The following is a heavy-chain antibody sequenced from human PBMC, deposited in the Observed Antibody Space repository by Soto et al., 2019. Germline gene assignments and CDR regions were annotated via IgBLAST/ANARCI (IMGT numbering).Heavy chain of an antibody. CDR1: GGSVSSASYY. CDR2: IYYSGST. Sequence: SETLSLTCTVSGGSVSSASYYWTWIRQPPGKALELIGYIYYSGSTNYNPSLKSRVTMSLDTSKNQFSLKLSSVTAADTAVYYCARETGGSYDYWGQGTLVTVSS. V-gene: IGHV4-61*01. CDR3: ARETGGSYDY. D-gene: IGHD1-26*01. J-gene: IGHJ4*02.